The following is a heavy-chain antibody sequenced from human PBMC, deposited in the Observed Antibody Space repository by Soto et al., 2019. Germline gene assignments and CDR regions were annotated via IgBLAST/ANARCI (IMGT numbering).Heavy chain of an antibody. D-gene: IGHD6-13*01. CDR2: ISNSGHAI. V-gene: IGHV3-11*01. J-gene: IGHJ6*02. CDR1: GFTFSDYY. Sequence: QVQLVESGGGLVKPGGFLRLSCVASGFTFSDYYMSWIRQAPGKGLEWVSYISNSGHAIYYADSVKARFTVSRDNSNNSMSLQMDSLRADDTAIYYCARDARYASSSYGFDVWGQGTTVSVSS. CDR3: ARDARYASSSYGFDV.